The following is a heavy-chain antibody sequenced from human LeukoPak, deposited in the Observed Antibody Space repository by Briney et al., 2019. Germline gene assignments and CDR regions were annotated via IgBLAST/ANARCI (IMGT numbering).Heavy chain of an antibody. CDR3: ARHEQWLVPVDY. D-gene: IGHD6-19*01. V-gene: IGHV4-38-2*02. J-gene: IGHJ4*02. CDR2: IYHSGST. CDR1: GGSISSYY. Sequence: KSSETLSLTCTVSGGSISSYYWGWIRQPPGKGLEWIASIYHSGSTYYNPSLKSRVTISMDTSKNEFSLRLSSVTAADTAVYYCARHEQWLVPVDYWGQGTLVTVSS.